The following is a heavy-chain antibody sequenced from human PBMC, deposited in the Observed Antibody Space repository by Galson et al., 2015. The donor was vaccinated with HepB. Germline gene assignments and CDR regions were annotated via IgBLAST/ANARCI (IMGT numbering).Heavy chain of an antibody. CDR2: IIPIFGTA. Sequence: SVKVSCKASGGTFSSYAISWVRQAPGQGLEWMGGIIPIFGTANYAQKFQGRVTITADKSTSTAYMELSSLRSEDTAVYYCASLAAAWYPDYWGQGTLVTVSS. V-gene: IGHV1-69*06. D-gene: IGHD6-13*01. CDR1: GGTFSSYA. J-gene: IGHJ4*02. CDR3: ASLAAAWYPDY.